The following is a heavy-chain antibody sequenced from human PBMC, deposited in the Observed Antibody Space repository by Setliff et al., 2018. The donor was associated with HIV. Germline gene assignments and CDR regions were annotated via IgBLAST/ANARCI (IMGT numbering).Heavy chain of an antibody. CDR1: GFTFGSYP. CDR3: ARFRLYHYSNKVDY. J-gene: IGHJ4*02. D-gene: IGHD4-4*01. Sequence: GSLRLSCAASGFTFGSYPMHWVRQAPGKGLEWVAVISYGGGLKLYADSVKGRFTISRDFSDNTLYLQMNSLRAEDTAVYYCARFRLYHYSNKVDYWGQGTLVTVSS. V-gene: IGHV3-30*04. CDR2: ISYGGGLK.